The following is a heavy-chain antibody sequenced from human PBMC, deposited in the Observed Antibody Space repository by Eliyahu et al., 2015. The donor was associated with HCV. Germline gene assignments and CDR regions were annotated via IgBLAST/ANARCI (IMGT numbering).Heavy chain of an antibody. CDR2: IKQDGSEK. J-gene: IGHJ6*02. V-gene: IGHV3-7*01. CDR1: GFTFSSYW. CDR3: ARVGLRIIGLVLNYYYGMDV. D-gene: IGHD3/OR15-3a*01. Sequence: EVQLVESGGGLVQPGGSLRLSCAASGFTFSSYWMXWVRQAPGKGLEWVANIKQDGSEKYYVDSVKGRFTISRDNAKNSLYLQMNSLRAEDTAVYYCARVGLRIIGLVLNYYYGMDVWGQGTTVTVSS.